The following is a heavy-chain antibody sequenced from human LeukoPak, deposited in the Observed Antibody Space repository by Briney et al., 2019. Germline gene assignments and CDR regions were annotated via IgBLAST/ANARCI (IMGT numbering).Heavy chain of an antibody. Sequence: GGSLRLSCAASGFTLRSYWMHWVRQAPGKGLVWVSRINSDGISTTYADSVKGRFTISRDNAKNTLYLQMSSLRAEDTAVYYCARDPDRSGWSTFEYWGQGTLVTVSS. CDR2: INSDGIST. CDR3: ARDPDRSGWSTFEY. D-gene: IGHD6-19*01. CDR1: GFTLRSYW. J-gene: IGHJ4*02. V-gene: IGHV3-74*01.